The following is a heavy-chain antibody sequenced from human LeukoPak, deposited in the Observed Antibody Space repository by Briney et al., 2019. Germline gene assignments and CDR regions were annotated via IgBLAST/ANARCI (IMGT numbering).Heavy chain of an antibody. D-gene: IGHD3-10*01. CDR2: INHSGST. J-gene: IGHJ6*03. CDR1: GGSFSGYY. V-gene: IGHV4-34*01. CDR3: ARGRTTMVRGVSYYYYYMDV. Sequence: SETLSLTCAVYGGSFSGYYWSWIRQPPGKGLEWIGEINHSGSTNYDPSLKSRVTISVDTSKNQFSLKLSSVTAADTAVYYCARGRTTMVRGVSYYYYYMDVWGKGTTVTVSS.